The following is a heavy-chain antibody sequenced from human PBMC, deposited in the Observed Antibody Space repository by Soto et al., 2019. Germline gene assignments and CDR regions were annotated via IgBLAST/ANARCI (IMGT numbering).Heavy chain of an antibody. Sequence: KTSETLSLTCAVYGGSFSGYYWSWIRQPPGKGLEWIGEINHSGSTNYNPSLKSRVTISVDTSKNQFSLKLSSVTAADTAVYYCAVRYYDFWSGYYGEYNWFDPWGQGTLVTVSS. CDR3: AVRYYDFWSGYYGEYNWFDP. V-gene: IGHV4-34*01. CDR2: INHSGST. J-gene: IGHJ5*02. D-gene: IGHD3-3*01. CDR1: GGSFSGYY.